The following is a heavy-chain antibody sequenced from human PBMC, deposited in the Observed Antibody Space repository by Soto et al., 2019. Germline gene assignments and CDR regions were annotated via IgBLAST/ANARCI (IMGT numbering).Heavy chain of an antibody. CDR2: IYWDDDK. V-gene: IGHV2-5*02. CDR3: AHRSIAASGSWDAGSFDY. CDR1: GFSLSTSGVG. Sequence: QITLKESGPTLVRPTQTLTLTCTFSGFSLSTSGVGLGWIRQPPGKALEYLALIYWDDDKRYSPSLRSRLTISKDTSKNQAVLTLTNMDPVDTATYYCAHRSIAASGSWDAGSFDYWGQGTLVTVSS. D-gene: IGHD6-13*01. J-gene: IGHJ4*02.